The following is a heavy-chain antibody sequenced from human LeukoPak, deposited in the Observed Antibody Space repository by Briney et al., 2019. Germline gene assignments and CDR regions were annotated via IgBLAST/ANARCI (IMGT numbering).Heavy chain of an antibody. Sequence: GASVKVSCKASGYTFTSYGISWVRQAPGQGLEWMGIINPSGGSTSYAQKFQGRVTMTRDTSTSTVYMELSSLRSEDTAVYYCATRLARITIFGVVNDYWGQGTLVTVSS. CDR2: INPSGGST. J-gene: IGHJ4*02. V-gene: IGHV1-46*03. CDR3: ATRLARITIFGVVNDY. CDR1: GYTFTSYG. D-gene: IGHD3-3*01.